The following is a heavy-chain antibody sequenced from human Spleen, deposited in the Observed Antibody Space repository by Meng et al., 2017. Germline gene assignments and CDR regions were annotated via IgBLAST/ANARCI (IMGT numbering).Heavy chain of an antibody. D-gene: IGHD1-26*01. V-gene: IGHV4-59*12. Sequence: SETLSLTCTVSGGSISSYYWSWIRQPPGKGLEWIGYIYYSGSTNYNPSLKSRVTISVDTSKNQFSLKLSSVTAADTAVYYCARDGKKNYWGQGTLVTVSS. J-gene: IGHJ4*02. CDR1: GGSISSYY. CDR2: IYYSGST. CDR3: ARDGKKNY.